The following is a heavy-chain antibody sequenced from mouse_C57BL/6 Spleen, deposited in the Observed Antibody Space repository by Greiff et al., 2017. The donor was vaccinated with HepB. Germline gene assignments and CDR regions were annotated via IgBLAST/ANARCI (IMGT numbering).Heavy chain of an antibody. CDR3: AREGDSSGYVDY. J-gene: IGHJ2*01. Sequence: VKLQQPGAELVKPGASVKMSCKASGYTFTSYWITWVKQRPGQGLEWIGDIYPGSGSTNYNEKFKSKATLTVDTSSSTAYMQLSSLTSEDSAVYDCAREGDSSGYVDYWGQGTTLTVSS. CDR1: GYTFTSYW. CDR2: IYPGSGST. V-gene: IGHV1-55*01. D-gene: IGHD3-2*02.